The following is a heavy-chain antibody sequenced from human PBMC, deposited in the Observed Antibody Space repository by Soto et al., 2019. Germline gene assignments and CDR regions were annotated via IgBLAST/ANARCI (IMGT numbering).Heavy chain of an antibody. D-gene: IGHD7-27*01. CDR2: IYYSGNT. CDR1: GGSMSPYY. Sequence: QVQVKESGPGLVKPSETLSLTCSGFGGSMSPYYWRWIRQSPGKGLEWIANIYYSGNTNYNPSLEIRVTISIDTTKNQFSLKLNSLTAADTAVYYCARHSKKTGDFDYSYGMDVWGQGTTVTVSS. V-gene: IGHV4-59*08. J-gene: IGHJ6*02. CDR3: ARHSKKTGDFDYSYGMDV.